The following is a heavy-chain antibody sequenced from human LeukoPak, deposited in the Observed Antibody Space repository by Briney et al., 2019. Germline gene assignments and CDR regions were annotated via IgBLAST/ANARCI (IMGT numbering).Heavy chain of an antibody. CDR3: ATKRATIKFPFDI. CDR1: GFSFSTYD. CDR2: ISTTGGYT. V-gene: IGHV3-23*01. J-gene: IGHJ4*02. D-gene: IGHD5-24*01. Sequence: GGSLRLSCVGSGFSFSTYDMGWVRQTPGKGLEWVSAISTTGGYTEDADSVKGRFTISRDNSQNTLFLQMHSLRAEDTAVYYCATKRATIKFPFDIWGQGTLVTVSP.